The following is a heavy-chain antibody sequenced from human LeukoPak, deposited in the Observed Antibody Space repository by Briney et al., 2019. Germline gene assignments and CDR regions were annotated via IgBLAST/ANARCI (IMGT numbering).Heavy chain of an antibody. CDR3: AKRDFYDSSYYYPYYFDY. CDR1: GFTFSSYS. Sequence: PGGSLRLSCAASGFTFSSYSMNWVRQAPGKGLEWVSSVSSSSSYIYYADSVKGRFTISRDSSKNTLYLQMSSLRADDTAVYYCAKRDFYDSSYYYPYYFDYWGQGTLVTVSS. V-gene: IGHV3-21*04. D-gene: IGHD3-22*01. J-gene: IGHJ4*02. CDR2: VSSSSSYI.